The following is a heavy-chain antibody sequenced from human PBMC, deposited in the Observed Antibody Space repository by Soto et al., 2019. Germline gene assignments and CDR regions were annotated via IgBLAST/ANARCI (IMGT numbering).Heavy chain of an antibody. CDR3: ARRYAFSSNYQYFHMDV. CDR2: ISGDGDST. V-gene: IGHV3-64*01. Sequence: EVQLVESGGGLVQPGGTLRVSCAASGFTFSHYAIHWVRQAPGKGLEYVSAISGDGDSTYYANSVKGRFTISRDNSKNTLYLQMASLREEDMAVYYCARRYAFSSNYQYFHMDVWGKGTPVTVSS. D-gene: IGHD2-8*01. CDR1: GFTFSHYA. J-gene: IGHJ6*03.